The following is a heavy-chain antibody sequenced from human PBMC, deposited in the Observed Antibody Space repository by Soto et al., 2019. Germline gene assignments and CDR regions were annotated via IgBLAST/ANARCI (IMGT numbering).Heavy chain of an antibody. J-gene: IGHJ4*02. CDR3: ARGPYSNSYYYFDY. Sequence: ASVKVSCKASGYTFTTYAISWLRQAPGQGLEWMGWMNTYTGNTDYAQSLRGRVTMTRDTSTDTAYMELRSLRSDDTAMYYCARGPYSNSYYYFDYWGQGTLVTVSS. V-gene: IGHV1-18*01. D-gene: IGHD6-13*01. CDR2: MNTYTGNT. CDR1: GYTFTTYA.